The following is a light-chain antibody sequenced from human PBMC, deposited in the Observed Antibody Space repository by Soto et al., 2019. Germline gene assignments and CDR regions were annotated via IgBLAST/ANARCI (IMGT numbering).Light chain of an antibody. CDR1: QSINSW. V-gene: IGKV1-5*01. J-gene: IGKJ1*01. CDR2: DAS. CDR3: QQYDSYSPT. Sequence: DIQMTQSPSTLSASVGDRVTITCRASQSINSWLAWYQQKPGKAPNLLIYDASSLESGVPSRLSGSGSGTEFTLTISSLQPDDFATYYCQQYDSYSPTFGQGTKVEIK.